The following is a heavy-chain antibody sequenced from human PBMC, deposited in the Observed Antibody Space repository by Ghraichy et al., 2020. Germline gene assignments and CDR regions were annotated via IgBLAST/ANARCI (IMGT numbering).Heavy chain of an antibody. D-gene: IGHD3-9*01. Sequence: RPTLVKPTQTLTLTCTFSGFSLSTSGVAVDWIRQPPRKALEWLALIYWDDDKRYSPSLKSRLTITKDTSKNQVVLTMTNMDPVDTATYYCAHTGTVAAGRYYLDYWGQGTLVTVSS. CDR1: GFSLSTSGVA. J-gene: IGHJ4*02. CDR3: AHTGTVAAGRYYLDY. CDR2: IYWDDDK. V-gene: IGHV2-5*02.